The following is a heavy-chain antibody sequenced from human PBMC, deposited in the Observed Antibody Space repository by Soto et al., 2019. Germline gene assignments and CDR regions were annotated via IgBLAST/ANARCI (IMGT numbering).Heavy chain of an antibody. V-gene: IGHV3-23*01. CDR1: GFTFSSYA. CDR2: ISGSGGST. CDR3: AKDFFWGGSYYGKFDY. J-gene: IGHJ4*02. Sequence: GGSLRLSCAASGFTFSSYAMSWVRQAPGKGLEWVSAISGSGGSTYYADSGKGRFTISRDNSKNTLYLKMNSLRAEDTAVYYCAKDFFWGGSYYGKFDYWGQGTLVTVSS. D-gene: IGHD1-26*01.